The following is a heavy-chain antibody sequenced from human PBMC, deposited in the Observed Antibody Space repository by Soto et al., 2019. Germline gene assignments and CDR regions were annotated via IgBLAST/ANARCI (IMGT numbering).Heavy chain of an antibody. D-gene: IGHD5-18*01. J-gene: IGHJ4*02. CDR3: ASDALTAMGPNFYY. CDR2: IYYSGST. V-gene: IGHV4-30-4*01. CDR1: GGSISSGDYY. Sequence: SETLSLTCTVSGGSISSGDYYWSWIRQPPGKGLEWIGYIYYSGSTYYNPSLKSRVTISVDTSKNQFSLKLSSVTAADTAVYYFASDALTAMGPNFYYWGQGTLVTVSS.